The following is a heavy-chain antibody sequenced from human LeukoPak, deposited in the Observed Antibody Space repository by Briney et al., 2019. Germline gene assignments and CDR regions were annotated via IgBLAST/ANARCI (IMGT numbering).Heavy chain of an antibody. CDR2: INPNSGGT. J-gene: IGHJ3*02. CDR1: GYTFTGYY. D-gene: IGHD1-26*01. CDR3: ATMGGVGATILHAFDI. Sequence: GASVKVSCKASGYTFTGYYMHWVRQAPGQGLEWMGWINPNSGGTNYAQKFQGRVTMTRDTSISTAYMELSSLRSEDTAVYYCATMGGVGATILHAFDIWGQGTMVTVSS. V-gene: IGHV1-2*02.